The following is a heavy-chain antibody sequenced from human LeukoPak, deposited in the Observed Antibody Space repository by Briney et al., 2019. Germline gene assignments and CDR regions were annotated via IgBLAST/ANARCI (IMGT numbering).Heavy chain of an antibody. D-gene: IGHD5-12*01. V-gene: IGHV3-30*18. CDR2: ISYDGSNK. CDR1: GFTFSSYG. J-gene: IGHJ4*02. CDR3: ANLNSGYDFVYPPYDY. Sequence: GRPLRLSCAASGFTFSSYGMHWVRQAPGKGLEWVAVISYDGSNKYYADSVKGRFTISRDNSKNTLYLQMNSLRAEDTAVYYCANLNSGYDFVYPPYDYWGQGTLVTVSS.